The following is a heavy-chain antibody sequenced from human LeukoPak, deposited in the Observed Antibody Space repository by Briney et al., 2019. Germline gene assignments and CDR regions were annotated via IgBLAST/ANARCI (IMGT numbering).Heavy chain of an antibody. V-gene: IGHV1-69*04. CDR1: GGTFPNYD. J-gene: IGHJ4*02. CDR3: ATLCSGGFCYVDY. D-gene: IGHD2-15*01. CDR2: FVPSVDVA. Sequence: SVNVSCKASGGTFPNYDISWVRQAPGQGLEWMGRFVPSVDVANYSPKFRGRVTITADKSTTTVFMELSSLRSEDTAVYYCATLCSGGFCYVDYWGQGILVTVSS.